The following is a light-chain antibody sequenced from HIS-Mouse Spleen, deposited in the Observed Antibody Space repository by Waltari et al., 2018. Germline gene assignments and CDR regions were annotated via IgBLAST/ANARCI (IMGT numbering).Light chain of an antibody. CDR1: ALPKNY. V-gene: IGLV3-10*01. CDR2: EDS. Sequence: SYELTQPPSVSVSPGQTARITCPGDALPKNYAYWYQPKSGQAPVLVIYEDSKRPPGIPERFSGSSSGTMATLTISGAQVEDEADYYCYSTDSSGNHRVFGGGTKLTVL. J-gene: IGLJ2*01. CDR3: YSTDSSGNHRV.